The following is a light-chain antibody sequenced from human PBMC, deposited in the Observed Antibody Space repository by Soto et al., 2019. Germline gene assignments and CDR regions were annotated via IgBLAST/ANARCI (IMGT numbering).Light chain of an antibody. Sequence: SALTQPASVSGSPGQSITISCTGTSSDVGGYNYVSWYQHHPGKVPKLIIYEVTSRPSGVSNRFSGSKSGNTASLTISGLQPEDEADYYCSSYKATYTLIFGGGTKLTVL. CDR3: SSYKATYTLI. J-gene: IGLJ2*01. CDR2: EVT. CDR1: SSDVGGYNY. V-gene: IGLV2-14*01.